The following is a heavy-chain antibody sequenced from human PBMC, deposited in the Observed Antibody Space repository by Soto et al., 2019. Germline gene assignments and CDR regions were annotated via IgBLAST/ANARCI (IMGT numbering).Heavy chain of an antibody. V-gene: IGHV5-10-1*01. CDR1: GYSFTSYW. J-gene: IGHJ4*02. CDR3: ARLQEAAGDNDLTCDY. CDR2: IDPSDSYT. D-gene: IGHD6-13*01. Sequence: EVQLVQSGAEVKKPGESLRISCKGSGYSFTSYWIRWVRQMPWKGLDWMGRIDPSDSYTNYSPAFQGHVTISADKSISTAYLQWSRLKDSDTAMYYCARLQEAAGDNDLTCDYWGQGTLVTVSS.